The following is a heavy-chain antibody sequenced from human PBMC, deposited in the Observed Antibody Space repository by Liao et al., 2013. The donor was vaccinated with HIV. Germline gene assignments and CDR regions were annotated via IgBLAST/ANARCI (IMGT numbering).Heavy chain of an antibody. CDR2: FYYSGST. D-gene: IGHD1-26*01. CDR3: ARGTTWERALDS. CDR1: GGSLSGYY. V-gene: IGHV4-34*01. J-gene: IGHJ4*02. Sequence: QVQLQQWGAGLLKPSETLSLTCAVYGGSLSGYYWTWIRQPPGKRLEWIGYFYYSGSTNYNPSLKSRVTISIATSKNQVSLEVTSVTAADTAVYYCARGTTWERALDSWGQGTLVAVSS.